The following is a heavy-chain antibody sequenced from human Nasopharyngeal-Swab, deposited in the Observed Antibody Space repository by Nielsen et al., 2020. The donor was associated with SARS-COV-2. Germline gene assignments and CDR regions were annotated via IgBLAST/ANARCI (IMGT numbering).Heavy chain of an antibody. CDR1: GYTFTDFD. Sequence: ASVKVSCKASGYTFTDFDVNWVRQDTGQGLEWMGWISPNSGFTGYAEKFEGRVTMTRNIATNTVYLELTSLGFDDTAVYYCARGSSVHAFDVWGQGTEVTVSS. J-gene: IGHJ3*01. CDR2: ISPNSGFT. D-gene: IGHD3-10*01. CDR3: ARGSSVHAFDV. V-gene: IGHV1-8*01.